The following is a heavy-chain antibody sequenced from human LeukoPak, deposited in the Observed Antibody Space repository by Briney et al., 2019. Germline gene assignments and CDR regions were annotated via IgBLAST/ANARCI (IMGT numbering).Heavy chain of an antibody. V-gene: IGHV4-38-2*01. D-gene: IGHD3-3*01. CDR1: GYSISSGYY. CDR2: IYHSGST. Sequence: SETLSLTCAVSGYSISSGYYWGWIRQPPGKGLEWIGSIYHSGSTYYNPSLKSRVTISVDTSKNQFALKLSSVTAADTAVYYCASRREDYDFWSGYRFDYWGQGTLVTVSS. CDR3: ASRREDYDFWSGYRFDY. J-gene: IGHJ4*02.